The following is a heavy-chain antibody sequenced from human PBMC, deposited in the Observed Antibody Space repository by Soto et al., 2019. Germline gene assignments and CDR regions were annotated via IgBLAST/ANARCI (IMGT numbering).Heavy chain of an antibody. CDR2: ISTSNGNT. Sequence: QVQLVQSGAEVKKPGASVKVSCKASGYTFTTYGINWVRQAPGQGLEWMGWISTSNGNTNYAQSLQGRVTMTTDTSTSTAYMELRSLRSDDSAVYYCARRSGSYIYYYHFDYWGQGTLVTVSS. D-gene: IGHD3-10*01. CDR1: GYTFTTYG. CDR3: ARRSGSYIYYYHFDY. J-gene: IGHJ4*02. V-gene: IGHV1-18*04.